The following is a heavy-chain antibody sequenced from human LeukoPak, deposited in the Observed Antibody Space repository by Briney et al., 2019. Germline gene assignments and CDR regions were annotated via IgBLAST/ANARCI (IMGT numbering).Heavy chain of an antibody. CDR3: AREFGLGNWLDP. J-gene: IGHJ5*02. Sequence: PSETLSLTCTVSGGSISSVSYYWSWIRQHPGKGLEWIGYIYYSGSTYYNPSLKSRVTISLDTSKNQFSLKLSSVTAADTAVYYCAREFGLGNWLDPWGQGTLVTVSS. CDR1: GGSISSVSYY. D-gene: IGHD3-10*01. CDR2: IYYSGST. V-gene: IGHV4-31*03.